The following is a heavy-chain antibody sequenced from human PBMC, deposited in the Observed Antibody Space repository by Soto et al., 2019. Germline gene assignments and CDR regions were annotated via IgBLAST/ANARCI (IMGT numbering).Heavy chain of an antibody. J-gene: IGHJ4*02. D-gene: IGHD2-21*02. V-gene: IGHV1-3*05. Sequence: QVQLVQSGAEEKKPGASVKVSCKASGYTFTSYAMHWVRQAPGQRLEWMGWINAGNGNTKYSQKFQGRVTINRDTSASKAYMELSSLKSEDTAVYSCARSIVVVTALDYWGQGTLVTVSS. CDR2: INAGNGNT. CDR3: ARSIVVVTALDY. CDR1: GYTFTSYA.